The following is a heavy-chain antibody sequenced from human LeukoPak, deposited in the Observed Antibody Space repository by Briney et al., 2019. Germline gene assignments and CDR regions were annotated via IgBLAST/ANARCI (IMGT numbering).Heavy chain of an antibody. CDR3: TRHASSGEPLATDLFDY. Sequence: PGGSLRLSCAASGFTFSGSAMHWVRQASGKGLEWVGRIRSKANSYATAYAASVKGRFTISRDDSKNTAYLQMNSLKTEDTAVCYCTRHASSGEPLATDLFDYWGQGTLVTVSS. CDR1: GFTFSGSA. D-gene: IGHD1-14*01. CDR2: IRSKANSYAT. J-gene: IGHJ4*02. V-gene: IGHV3-73*01.